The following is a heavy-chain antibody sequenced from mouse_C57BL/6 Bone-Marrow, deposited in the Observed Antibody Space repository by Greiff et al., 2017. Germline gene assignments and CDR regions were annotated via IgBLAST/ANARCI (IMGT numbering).Heavy chain of an antibody. CDR3: ATAPSYYYGSSSSWFAY. J-gene: IGHJ3*01. Sequence: EVQLQQSGPVLVKPGPSVKISCKASGFTFTDYYMHWVKQSHGKSLEWIGLVYPYNGGTSYNQKFKGKATLTVDTSSSTAYMELNSLTSEDSAVYYCATAPSYYYGSSSSWFAYWGQGTLVTVSA. CDR1: GFTFTDYY. V-gene: IGHV1-36*01. CDR2: VYPYNGGT. D-gene: IGHD1-1*01.